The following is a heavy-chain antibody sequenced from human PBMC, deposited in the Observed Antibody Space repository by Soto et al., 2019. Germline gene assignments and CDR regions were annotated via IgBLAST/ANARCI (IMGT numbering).Heavy chain of an antibody. CDR1: GCSISSYY. J-gene: IGHJ4*02. CDR3: ARDRSGGYFDY. Sequence: SETLSLTCTVSGCSISSYYWSWIRQPPGKGLEWIGYIYYSGSTNYNPSLKSRVTISVDTSKNQFSLKLSSVTAADTAVYYCARDRSGGYFDYWGQGTLVTVSS. CDR2: IYYSGST. V-gene: IGHV4-59*01.